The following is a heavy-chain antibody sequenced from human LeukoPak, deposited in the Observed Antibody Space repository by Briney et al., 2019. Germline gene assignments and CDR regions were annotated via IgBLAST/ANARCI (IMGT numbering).Heavy chain of an antibody. Sequence: GGSLRLSCAASGFTFKDYAMHWVRQVPGKGLEWVSLISWDSGNSYYADSVKGRFTTSRDNSKSSLSLQMNSLRTEDTALYYCAKGPGAAVAKRYIQHWGQGTLVTVSS. CDR2: ISWDSGNS. J-gene: IGHJ1*01. V-gene: IGHV3-43*01. CDR3: AKGPGAAVAKRYIQH. D-gene: IGHD6-19*01. CDR1: GFTFKDYA.